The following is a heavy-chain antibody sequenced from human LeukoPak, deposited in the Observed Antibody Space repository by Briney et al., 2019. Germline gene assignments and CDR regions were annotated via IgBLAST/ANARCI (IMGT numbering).Heavy chain of an antibody. CDR2: FAGDGGNT. V-gene: IGHV3-23*01. Sequence: GGSLRLSCAASGFPFSNYAMSWVRQAPGKGLEWVSTFAGDGGNTYYADSVRVRFTISRDNSKTTLYLQINSRTAEDTAVYYGANRITVITSRYCDHWGRGTLVSVSS. CDR1: GFPFSNYA. CDR3: ANRITVITSRYCDH. J-gene: IGHJ4*02. D-gene: IGHD3-22*01.